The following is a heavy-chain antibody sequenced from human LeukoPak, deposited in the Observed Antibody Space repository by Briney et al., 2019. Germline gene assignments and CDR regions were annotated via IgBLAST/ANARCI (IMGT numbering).Heavy chain of an antibody. CDR3: ARGITIFGAPLKLQNRYFQH. J-gene: IGHJ1*01. Sequence: GGSLRLSCAASGFTFSSYGMHWVRQAPGKGLEWVAVISYDGSNKYYADSVKGRFTISRDNSKNTLYLQMNGLRAEDTAVYYCARGITIFGAPLKLQNRYFQHWGQGTLVTVSS. V-gene: IGHV3-30*03. CDR1: GFTFSSYG. D-gene: IGHD3-3*01. CDR2: ISYDGSNK.